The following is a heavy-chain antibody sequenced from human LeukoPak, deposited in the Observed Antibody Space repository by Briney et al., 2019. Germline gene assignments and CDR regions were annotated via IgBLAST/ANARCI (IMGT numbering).Heavy chain of an antibody. Sequence: AASVKVSCKASGGTFSSYAISWVRQAPGQGLEWMGGIIPIFGTANYAQKFQGRVTITADESTSTAYMELSSLRSDDTAVYYCARASLDSKFAFDIWGQGTMVTVSS. D-gene: IGHD6-6*01. CDR1: GGTFSSYA. V-gene: IGHV1-69*13. CDR2: IIPIFGTA. CDR3: ARASLDSKFAFDI. J-gene: IGHJ3*02.